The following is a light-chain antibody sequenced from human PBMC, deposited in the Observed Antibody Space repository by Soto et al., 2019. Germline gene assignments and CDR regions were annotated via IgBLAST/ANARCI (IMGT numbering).Light chain of an antibody. J-gene: IGKJ2*01. CDR1: QSIRSW. V-gene: IGKV1-5*03. CDR2: KAS. Sequence: DIQMTQSPSTLSASVGDRVTITCRASQSIRSWLAWYQQKPGKAPNLLIYKASSLESGVPSRFSGSGSGTEFILTISSLQPDDFSTYYCQQFDSDHTFGQGTKLEIK. CDR3: QQFDSDHT.